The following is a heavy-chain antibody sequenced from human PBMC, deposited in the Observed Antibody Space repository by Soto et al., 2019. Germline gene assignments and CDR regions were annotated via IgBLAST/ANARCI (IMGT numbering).Heavy chain of an antibody. V-gene: IGHV1-2*04. CDR2: INPNSGGT. J-gene: IGHJ6*02. CDR1: GYTFTGYY. CDR3: ARDRTVATSYYYGMDV. D-gene: IGHD5-12*01. Sequence: ASVKVSCKASGYTFTGYYMHWVRQAPGQGLEWMGWINPNSGGTNYAQKFQGWVTMTRDTSISTAYMELSRLRSDDTAVYYCARDRTVATSYYYGMDVWGQGTTVTVSS.